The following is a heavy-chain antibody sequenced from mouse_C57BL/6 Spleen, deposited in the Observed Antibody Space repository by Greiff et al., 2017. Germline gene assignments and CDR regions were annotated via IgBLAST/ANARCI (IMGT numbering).Heavy chain of an antibody. D-gene: IGHD3-3*01. CDR2: IDPETGGT. V-gene: IGHV1-15*01. CDR3: TRWGLAWFAY. CDR1: GYTFTDYE. J-gene: IGHJ3*01. Sequence: QVQLQQSGAELVRPGASVTLSCKASGYTFTDYEMHWVKQTPVHGLEWIGAIDPETGGTAYNQKFKGKAILTADKSSSTAYMELRSLTSEDSAVYYCTRWGLAWFAYWGQGTLVTVSA.